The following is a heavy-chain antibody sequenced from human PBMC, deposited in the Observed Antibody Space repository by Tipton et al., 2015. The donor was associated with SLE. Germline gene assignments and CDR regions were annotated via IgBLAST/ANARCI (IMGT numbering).Heavy chain of an antibody. J-gene: IGHJ2*01. D-gene: IGHD1-1*01. Sequence: SLRLSCAASGFTFSSYSMNWVRQAPGKGLEWVSSISSSSYIYYADSVKGRFTISRDNAKNSLYLQMNSLRAEDTAVYYCARDTSYWYFDLWGRGTLVTVSS. CDR2: ISSSSYI. CDR3: ARDTSYWYFDL. CDR1: GFTFSSYS. V-gene: IGHV3-21*03.